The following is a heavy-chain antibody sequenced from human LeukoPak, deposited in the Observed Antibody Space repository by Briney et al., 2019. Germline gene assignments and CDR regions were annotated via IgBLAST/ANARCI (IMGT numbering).Heavy chain of an antibody. CDR1: GDSISSGTYY. D-gene: IGHD3-22*01. CDR3: AREKIAYYDNSGRGWFDP. V-gene: IGHV4-61*02. Sequence: SETLSLTCTVSGDSISSGTYYWSWIRQPAGKGLECIGRIFTSGSTNYNPSLKSRVTISVDTSKNQFSLKLSSVTAADTAVYYCAREKIAYYDNSGRGWFDPWGQGTLVTVSS. J-gene: IGHJ5*02. CDR2: IFTSGST.